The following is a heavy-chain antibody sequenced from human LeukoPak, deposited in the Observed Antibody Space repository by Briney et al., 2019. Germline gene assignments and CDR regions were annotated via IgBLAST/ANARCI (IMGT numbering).Heavy chain of an antibody. CDR1: GYTLTELS. D-gene: IGHD2-2*01. V-gene: IGHV1-24*01. Sequence: ASVKVSCKVSGYTLTELSMHWVRQAPGKGLEWMGGFDPEDGETIYAQKFQGRVTMTEDTSTDTAYMELSSLRSEDTAVYYCATDRLDCSSASCYRGSWFDPWGQGTLVTVSS. J-gene: IGHJ5*02. CDR3: ATDRLDCSSASCYRGSWFDP. CDR2: FDPEDGET.